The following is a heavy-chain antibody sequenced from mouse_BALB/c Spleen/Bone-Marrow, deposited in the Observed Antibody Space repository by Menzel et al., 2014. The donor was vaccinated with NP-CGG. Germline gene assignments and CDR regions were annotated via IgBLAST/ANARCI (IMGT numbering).Heavy chain of an antibody. D-gene: IGHD1-1*01. CDR3: ARPHYYGSSWFAY. J-gene: IGHJ3*01. CDR2: ISSGGSYT. CDR1: GFTFSSYG. V-gene: IGHV5-9-3*01. Sequence: EVKVEESGGGLVKPGGSLKLSCAASGFTFSSYGMSWVRQTPEKRLEWVATISSGGSYTYYPDSVKGRFTISRDNAKNTLYLQMSSLRSEDTAMYYCARPHYYGSSWFAYWGQGTLVTVSA.